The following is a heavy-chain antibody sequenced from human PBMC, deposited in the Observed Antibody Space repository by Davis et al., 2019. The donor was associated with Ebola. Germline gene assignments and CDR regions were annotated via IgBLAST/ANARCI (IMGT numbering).Heavy chain of an antibody. CDR1: GFSLSTSGMC. Sequence: SGPTLVKPTETLTLTCTFSGFSLSTSGMCVSWIRQPPGQALEWLARIDWDDDKYYSTSLKTRLTISKDTSKNQVVLTMTNMDPVDTATYYCARSQLWPRHSGYGYFDYWGQGTLVTVSS. J-gene: IGHJ4*02. V-gene: IGHV2-70*11. CDR2: IDWDDDK. D-gene: IGHD5-12*01. CDR3: ARSQLWPRHSGYGYFDY.